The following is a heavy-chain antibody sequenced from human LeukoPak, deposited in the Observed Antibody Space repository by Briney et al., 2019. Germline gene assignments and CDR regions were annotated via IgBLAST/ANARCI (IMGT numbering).Heavy chain of an antibody. D-gene: IGHD6-19*01. CDR3: ARRHSSGRYGSWFDP. V-gene: IGHV4-39*01. CDR1: GGSISSSSYY. J-gene: IGHJ5*02. Sequence: SETLSLTCTVSGGSISSSSYYWGWIRQPPGKGLEWIGSIYYSGSTYYNPSLKSRVTISVDTSKNQFSLKLSSVTAADTAVYYCARRHSSGRYGSWFDPWGQGTLVTVSS. CDR2: IYYSGST.